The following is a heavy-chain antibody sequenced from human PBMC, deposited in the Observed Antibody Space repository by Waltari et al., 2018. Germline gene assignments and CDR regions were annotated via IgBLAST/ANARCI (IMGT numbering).Heavy chain of an antibody. CDR1: GGSISSGSYY. D-gene: IGHD3-3*01. CDR3: ARDGITIFGSWFDP. J-gene: IGHJ5*02. V-gene: IGHV4-61*02. Sequence: QVQLQESGPGLVKPSQTLSLTCTVSGGSISSGSYYWHWIPQPAGKGLEWIGRIYTSGSTNYNPSLKSRVTISVDTSKNQFSLKLSSVTAADTAVYYCARDGITIFGSWFDPWGQGTLVTVSS. CDR2: IYTSGST.